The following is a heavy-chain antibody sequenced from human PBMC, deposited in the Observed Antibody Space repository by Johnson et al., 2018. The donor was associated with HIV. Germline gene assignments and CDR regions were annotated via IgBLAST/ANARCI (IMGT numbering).Heavy chain of an antibody. V-gene: IGHV3-11*04. J-gene: IGHJ3*02. CDR3: AREMAWEDAFDI. CDR1: AFSFSNYA. D-gene: IGHD5-24*01. CDR2: ISSSGSAI. Sequence: QVQLVESGGGVVRPGRSLRLSCAASAFSFSNYAMGWVRQAPGKGLEWVSYISSSGSAIKYADSVKGRFTISRDNAKTSLFLQMRSLRPEDTAVYFCAREMAWEDAFDIWGQGTMVTVSS.